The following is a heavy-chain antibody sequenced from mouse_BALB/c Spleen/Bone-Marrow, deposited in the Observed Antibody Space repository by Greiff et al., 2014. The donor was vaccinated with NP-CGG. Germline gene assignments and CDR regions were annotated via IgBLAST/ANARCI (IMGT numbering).Heavy chain of an antibody. Sequence: VQLVESGPGLVQPSQSLSITCTVSGFSLTSYGVHWVRQSPGKGLEWLGVIWSGGSTDYNAAFISRLGISKDNSKSQVFFKMNSLQADDAAIYYCARNKNDYDGTPAYWGQGTLVTVSA. J-gene: IGHJ3*01. V-gene: IGHV2-4-1*01. D-gene: IGHD2-4*01. CDR2: IWSGGST. CDR3: ARNKNDYDGTPAY. CDR1: GFSLTSYG.